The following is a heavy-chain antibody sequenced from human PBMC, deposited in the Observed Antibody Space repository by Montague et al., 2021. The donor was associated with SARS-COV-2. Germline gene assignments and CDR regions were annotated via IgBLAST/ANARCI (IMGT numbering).Heavy chain of an antibody. CDR3: ARPSMVSRNYYYYGIDV. V-gene: IGHV4-59*01. D-gene: IGHD2-21*01. CDR1: GGSINSFY. J-gene: IGHJ6*02. Sequence: SGTLSLTCIVSGGSINSFYCSWIRQPPGKGLEWIGYIYHSGTTHYSPSLKSRVAISLDTSKNQFSLTLNSVTAADTAVYYCARPSMVSRNYYYYGIDVWGQGTTVTVSS. CDR2: IYHSGTT.